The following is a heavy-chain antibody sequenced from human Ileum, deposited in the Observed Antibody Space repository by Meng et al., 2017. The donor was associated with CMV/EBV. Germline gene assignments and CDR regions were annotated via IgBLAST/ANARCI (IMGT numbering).Heavy chain of an antibody. CDR3: ARFRIAALGNLFDP. Sequence: VQLQESVPGLGKPSQTLSLSCTVSGASISSGDYYWSWIRQPPGKGLEWIGYIFFSGNTYYNPSLNNRVIISIDTPRNQFSLKVDSVTAADTAVYYCARFRIAALGNLFDPWGHGTLVTVAS. CDR2: IFFSGNT. V-gene: IGHV4-30-4*08. CDR1: GASISSGDYY. D-gene: IGHD6-13*01. J-gene: IGHJ5*02.